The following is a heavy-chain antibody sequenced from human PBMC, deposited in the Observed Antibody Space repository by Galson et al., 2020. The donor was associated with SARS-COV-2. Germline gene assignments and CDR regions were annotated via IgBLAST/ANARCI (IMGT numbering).Heavy chain of an antibody. CDR1: GYSFTSYW. CDR3: AIQELELRYYGMDV. CDR2: IDPSASYT. D-gene: IGHD4-4*01. J-gene: IGHJ6*02. Sequence: GESLKTSCKGSGYSFTSYWLSWVRQLPGKGLEWIGRIDPSASYTNYSQSSQGHVTISADKSISTAYLQWRSLKASDNAMYYCAIQELELRYYGMDVWGQGTTVTVSS. V-gene: IGHV5-10-1*01.